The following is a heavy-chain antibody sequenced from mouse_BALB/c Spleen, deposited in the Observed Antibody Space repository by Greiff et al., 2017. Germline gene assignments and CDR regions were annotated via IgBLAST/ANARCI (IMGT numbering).Heavy chain of an antibody. CDR3: ARSEAYYAMDY. Sequence: VHLVESGPGLVAPSQSLSITCTVSGFSLTSYGVHWVRQPPGKGLEWLGVIWAGGSTNYNSALMSRLSISKDNSKSQVSLKMNSLQTDDTAMYYCARSEAYYAMDYWGQGTSVTVSS. V-gene: IGHV2-9*02. CDR1: GFSLTSYG. J-gene: IGHJ4*01. CDR2: IWAGGST.